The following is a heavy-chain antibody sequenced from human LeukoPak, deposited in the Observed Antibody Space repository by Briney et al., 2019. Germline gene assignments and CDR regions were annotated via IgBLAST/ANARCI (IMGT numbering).Heavy chain of an antibody. Sequence: PGESLKISCRDSGYSFTAYWIAWVRQMPGKGLEWMATIYPGDSATTYSPSFQGQVTISADKSITTAYLQWSSLKASDTAMYYCARPAAGLGGFDYWGQGTLVTVSS. CDR2: IYPGDSAT. V-gene: IGHV5-51*01. J-gene: IGHJ4*02. D-gene: IGHD3-16*01. CDR1: GYSFTAYW. CDR3: ARPAAGLGGFDY.